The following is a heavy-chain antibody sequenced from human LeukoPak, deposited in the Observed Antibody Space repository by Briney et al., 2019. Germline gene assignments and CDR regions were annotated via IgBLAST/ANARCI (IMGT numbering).Heavy chain of an antibody. CDR3: ARDGSSSWVYYYYYMDV. CDR2: ISSSGSTI. CDR1: GFTFSDYY. D-gene: IGHD6-6*01. V-gene: IGHV3-11*01. J-gene: IGHJ6*03. Sequence: GGSLRLSCAASGFTFSDYYMSWIRQAPGKGLEWVSYISSSGSTIYYADSVKGRFTISRDNAKNSLYLQMNSLRAEAAAVYYCARDGSSSWVYYYYYMDVWGKGTTVTVSS.